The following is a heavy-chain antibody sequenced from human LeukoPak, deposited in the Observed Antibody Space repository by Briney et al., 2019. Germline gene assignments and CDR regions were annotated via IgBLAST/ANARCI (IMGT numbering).Heavy chain of an antibody. CDR1: GFTFSSYG. Sequence: GGSLRLSCAASGFTFSSYGMHWVRQAPGKGLEWVAVIWYDGSNKYYADSVKGRFTISRDNSKNTLYLQMNSLRAEDTAVYYCAREQLERLYFDYWGQGTLATVSS. V-gene: IGHV3-33*01. CDR3: AREQLERLYFDY. J-gene: IGHJ4*02. D-gene: IGHD1-1*01. CDR2: IWYDGSNK.